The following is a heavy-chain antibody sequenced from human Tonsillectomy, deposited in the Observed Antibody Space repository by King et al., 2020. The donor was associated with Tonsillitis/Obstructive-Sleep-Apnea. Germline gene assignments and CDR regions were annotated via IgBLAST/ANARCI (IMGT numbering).Heavy chain of an antibody. CDR3: AHDYGGAMDV. CDR2: INHTGGT. J-gene: IGHJ6*04. V-gene: IGHV4-34*01. CDR1: GGSFSGYH. D-gene: IGHD4-17*01. Sequence: VQLQQWGAGLLKPSEPLSLTCAVSGGSFSGYHWSWIRQPPGKGLEWIGEINHTGGTNYNPSLKSRVTISVVTFNNQFSLKLTSVTAADTAVYYCAHDYGGAMDVWGKGTTVTVSS.